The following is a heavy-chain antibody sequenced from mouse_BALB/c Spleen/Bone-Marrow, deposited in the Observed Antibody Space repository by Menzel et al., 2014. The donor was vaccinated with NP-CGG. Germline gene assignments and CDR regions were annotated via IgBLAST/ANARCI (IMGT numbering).Heavy chain of an antibody. CDR3: ARYRLGTYFDY. D-gene: IGHD2-14*01. CDR2: IDPANGNT. J-gene: IGHJ2*01. Sequence: EVQLQESGAELVKPGASVKLSCTASGFNIKDTYIHRVKQRPEQGLEWIGRIDPANGNTKYDPKFQGKATITADTSSSTAYLYLSRLTSEDTAVYYCARYRLGTYFDYWGQGTTLTVSS. V-gene: IGHV14-3*02. CDR1: GFNIKDTY.